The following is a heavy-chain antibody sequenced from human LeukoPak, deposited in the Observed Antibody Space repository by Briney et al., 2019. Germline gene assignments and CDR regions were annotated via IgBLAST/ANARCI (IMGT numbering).Heavy chain of an antibody. D-gene: IGHD3-22*01. Sequence: GGSLRLSCVASGFTFSNSWMHWVRQAPGMGLEWVANIRQDGSEKYYVDSVKGRFTISRDNAKNSLYLQMNSLRAEDTALYYCAKDPYYYDSSGGFDYWGQGTLVTVSS. CDR1: GFTFSNSW. CDR2: IRQDGSEK. J-gene: IGHJ4*02. CDR3: AKDPYYYDSSGGFDY. V-gene: IGHV3-7*03.